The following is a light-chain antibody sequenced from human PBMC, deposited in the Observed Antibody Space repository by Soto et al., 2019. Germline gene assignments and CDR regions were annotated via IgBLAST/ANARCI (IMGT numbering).Light chain of an antibody. CDR2: SNN. CDR1: SSNIGSNT. Sequence: QLVLTQPPSASGTPGQRVTISCSGSSSNIGSNTVNWYQQLPGTAPKLLIYSNNQRPSGVPDRFSGSKSGTSAPLAISGLQSEDEADYYCAAWDDSLNGVVFGGGTKLTVL. V-gene: IGLV1-44*01. J-gene: IGLJ2*01. CDR3: AAWDDSLNGVV.